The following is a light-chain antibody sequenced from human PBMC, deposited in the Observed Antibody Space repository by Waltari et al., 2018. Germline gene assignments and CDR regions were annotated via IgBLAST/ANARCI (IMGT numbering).Light chain of an antibody. CDR3: CSFAGTYTWV. CDR1: TIVFGGFIF. Sequence: ALPRPRPFSGPPDRSVPTPCTGTTIVFGGFIFVSWYQHHPGKAPKLMIFDVTQRPSGVPDRFSGSKSANTASLTISGLQAEDEADYYCCSFAGTYTWVFGGGTKVTVL. CDR2: DVT. J-gene: IGLJ3*02. V-gene: IGLV2-11*01.